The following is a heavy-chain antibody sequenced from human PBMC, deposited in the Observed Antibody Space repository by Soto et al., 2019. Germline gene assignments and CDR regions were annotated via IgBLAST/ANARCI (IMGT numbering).Heavy chain of an antibody. J-gene: IGHJ4*02. V-gene: IGHV3-23*01. CDR1: GFSFSTHA. Sequence: DVELLESGGGLVQPGGSLRLSCTASGFSFSTHAMSWVRQAPGKGLEWVSSISSGGTTTFYAASVEGRFTISRDKSKNTLYLQMNSLRADDTAVYHCAREGGSIGGWFGRKFDSWGQGTQVTVSS. D-gene: IGHD6-19*01. CDR2: ISSGGTTT. CDR3: AREGGSIGGWFGRKFDS.